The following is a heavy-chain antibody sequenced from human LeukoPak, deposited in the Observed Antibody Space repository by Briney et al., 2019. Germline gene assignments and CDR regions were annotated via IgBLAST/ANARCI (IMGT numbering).Heavy chain of an antibody. J-gene: IGHJ4*02. CDR2: VSYSGNT. V-gene: IGHV4-59*13. D-gene: IGHD3-3*01. Sequence: SETLSLTCSVSGGSISGYYWCWIRQPPGKGLEWIAYVSYSGNTNYTPSLKNRVSISVDTSKNRFSLQLRSVTAADTAFYYCARAGRFTSGRSYFFDNWGQGTLVTVS. CDR1: GGSISGYY. CDR3: ARAGRFTSGRSYFFDN.